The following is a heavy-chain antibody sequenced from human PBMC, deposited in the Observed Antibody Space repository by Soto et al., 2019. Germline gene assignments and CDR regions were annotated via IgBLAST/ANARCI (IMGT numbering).Heavy chain of an antibody. CDR2: ISAYNGNT. Sequence: ASVKVSCKASGYTFTSYGISWVRRAPGQGLEWMGWISAYNGNTNYAQKLQGRVTMTTDTSTSTAYMELRSLRSDDTAVYYCARDESIAVAGRGNYWGQGTLVTVSS. D-gene: IGHD6-19*01. V-gene: IGHV1-18*01. J-gene: IGHJ4*02. CDR1: GYTFTSYG. CDR3: ARDESIAVAGRGNY.